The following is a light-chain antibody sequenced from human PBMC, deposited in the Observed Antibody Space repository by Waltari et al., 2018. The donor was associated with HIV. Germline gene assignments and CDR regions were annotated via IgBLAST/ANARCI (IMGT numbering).Light chain of an antibody. CDR3: ASFTASNVL. J-gene: IGLJ2*01. V-gene: IGLV2-14*01. Sequence: HSALTQPASVSVSPGPSITISCTGTSSDFCVSSFVSCSQQHPSKAPKLIIFEVSDRPSGIANRFSGSKSGDTASLPISGLQTEDEADYYCASFTASNVLFGGGTKLTVL. CDR2: EVS. CDR1: SSDFCVSSF.